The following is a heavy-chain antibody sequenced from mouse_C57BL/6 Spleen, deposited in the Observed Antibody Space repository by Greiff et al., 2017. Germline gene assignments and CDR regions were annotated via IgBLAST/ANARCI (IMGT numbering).Heavy chain of an antibody. Sequence: QVQLQQSGAELVRPGTSVKVSCKASGYAFTNYLIEWVKQRPGQGLEWIGVINPGSGGTNYNEKFKGKATLTADKSSSTAYMQLSSLTSEDSAVYFCARELGPWFAYWGQGTLVTVSA. V-gene: IGHV1-54*01. J-gene: IGHJ3*01. CDR2: INPGSGGT. CDR3: ARELGPWFAY. CDR1: GYAFTNYL. D-gene: IGHD4-1*01.